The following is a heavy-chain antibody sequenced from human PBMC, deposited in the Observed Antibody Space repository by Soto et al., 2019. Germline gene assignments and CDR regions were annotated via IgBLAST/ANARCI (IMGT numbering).Heavy chain of an antibody. CDR2: IYSGGST. D-gene: IGHD3-10*01. Sequence: GGSLRLSCAASGFTVSSNYMSWVRQAPGKGLEWVSVIYSGGSTYYADSVKGRFTISRDNSKNTLYLQMNSLRAEDTAVYYCASDTMVRGVIGYYWGQGTLVTVSS. CDR1: GFTVSSNY. J-gene: IGHJ4*02. V-gene: IGHV3-53*01. CDR3: ASDTMVRGVIGYY.